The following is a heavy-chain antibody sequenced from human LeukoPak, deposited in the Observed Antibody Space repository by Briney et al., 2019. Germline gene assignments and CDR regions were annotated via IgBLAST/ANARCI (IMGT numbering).Heavy chain of an antibody. Sequence: SETLSLTCTVSGGSISISYWSWIRQPPGKGLEWIGYIYYSGSTNYNPSLKSRVTISVDTSKNQFSLKLSSVTAADTAVYYCARHLGSGIPWGDAFDIWGQGTMVTVSS. V-gene: IGHV4-59*08. D-gene: IGHD2-15*01. J-gene: IGHJ3*02. CDR2: IYYSGST. CDR1: GGSISISY. CDR3: ARHLGSGIPWGDAFDI.